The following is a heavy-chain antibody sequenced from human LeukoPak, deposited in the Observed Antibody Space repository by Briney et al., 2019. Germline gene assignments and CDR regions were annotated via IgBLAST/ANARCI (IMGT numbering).Heavy chain of an antibody. Sequence: GGSLRLSCAASGFTFSSYGMHWVRQAPGKGLEWVAVISNDGGNKYYADSVRGRFTVSRDNSKHTVYLQMNSLRVEDTAVYYCAKEGGVTTSHFDYWGQGTPVSVSS. D-gene: IGHD2-21*02. CDR3: AKEGGVTTSHFDY. J-gene: IGHJ4*02. CDR1: GFTFSSYG. V-gene: IGHV3-30*18. CDR2: ISNDGGNK.